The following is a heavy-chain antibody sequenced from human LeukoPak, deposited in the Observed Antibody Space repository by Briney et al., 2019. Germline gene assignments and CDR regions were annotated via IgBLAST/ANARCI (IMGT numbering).Heavy chain of an antibody. CDR3: ARGVLWFGEWGYYFDY. D-gene: IGHD3-10*01. J-gene: IGHJ4*02. CDR1: GYSFTNYA. V-gene: IGHV7-4-1*02. Sequence: GASVKVSCKASGYSFTNYAMNWARQAPGQGLEWMGWINTNTGNPTYAQGFTGRFVFSLDTSVSTAYLQISSLKAEDTAVYYCARGVLWFGEWGYYFDYWGQGTLVTVSS. CDR2: INTNTGNP.